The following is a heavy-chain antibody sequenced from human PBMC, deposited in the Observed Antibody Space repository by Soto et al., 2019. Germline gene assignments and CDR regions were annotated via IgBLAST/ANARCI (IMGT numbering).Heavy chain of an antibody. CDR2: IFSSGTT. Sequence: PSETLSLTCTVSGDSISSGNKYWSWIRQAPGKGLEWIGYIFSSGTTYYNPSLKSRLTMSLYTSQNQFSLRLASVTDADSAVYYCARVPSPFDYYYAMDVWGQGTTVTVSS. CDR1: GDSISSGNKY. J-gene: IGHJ6*02. CDR3: ARVPSPFDYYYAMDV. V-gene: IGHV4-30-4*01. D-gene: IGHD3-16*01.